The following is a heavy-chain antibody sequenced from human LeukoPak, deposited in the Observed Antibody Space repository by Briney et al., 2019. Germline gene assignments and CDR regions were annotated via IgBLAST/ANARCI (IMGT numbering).Heavy chain of an antibody. Sequence: ASVKVSCKASGGTFSSYTISWVPQAPGQGLEWMGRIIPILGIANYAQKFQGRVTITADKSTSTAYMELSSLRSEDTAVYYCATVDYGGYFDYWGQGTLVTVSS. CDR1: GGTFSSYT. J-gene: IGHJ4*02. D-gene: IGHD4/OR15-4a*01. V-gene: IGHV1-69*02. CDR2: IIPILGIA. CDR3: ATVDYGGYFDY.